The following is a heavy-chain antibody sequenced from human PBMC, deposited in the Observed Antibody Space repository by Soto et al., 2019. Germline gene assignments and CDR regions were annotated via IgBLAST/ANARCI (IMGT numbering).Heavy chain of an antibody. CDR2: ITSDGRT. J-gene: IGHJ4*02. Sequence: RLSCAASGFTFSSYAMSWVRQAPGKGLEWVSIITSDGRTYYANSVKGRFTISRDNSKNTVYLQMNSLRAEDTAVYYCAKDYSTVTNHPLSVALFDYWGQGALVTVYS. D-gene: IGHD4-17*01. CDR1: GFTFSSYA. CDR3: AKDYSTVTNHPLSVALFDY. V-gene: IGHV3-23*01.